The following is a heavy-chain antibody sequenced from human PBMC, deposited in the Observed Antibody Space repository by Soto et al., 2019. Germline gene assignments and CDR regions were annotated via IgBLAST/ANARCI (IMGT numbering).Heavy chain of an antibody. Sequence: PSETLSLTCTVSGGSISSSSYYWGWIRQPPGKGLEWIGSIYYSGSTYYSPSLKSRVTISVDTSKNQFSLKLSSVTAADTAVYYCARIVVSWEYFDYWGQGTLVTVSS. D-gene: IGHD3-22*01. J-gene: IGHJ4*02. CDR3: ARIVVSWEYFDY. CDR1: GGSISSSSYY. CDR2: IYYSGST. V-gene: IGHV4-39*01.